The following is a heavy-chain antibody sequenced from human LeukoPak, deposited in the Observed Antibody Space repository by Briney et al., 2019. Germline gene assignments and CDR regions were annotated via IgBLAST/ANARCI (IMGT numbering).Heavy chain of an antibody. V-gene: IGHV4-59*08. CDR1: GGSFSGYY. Sequence: SETLSLTCAVYGGSFSGYYWSWIRQPPGKGLEWIGYIYYSGSTNYNPSLKSRVTISVDTSKNQFSLKLSSVTAADTAVYYCARSRAFGGVIGNFDYWGQGTLVTVSS. CDR2: IYYSGST. CDR3: ARSRAFGGVIGNFDY. D-gene: IGHD3-16*02. J-gene: IGHJ4*02.